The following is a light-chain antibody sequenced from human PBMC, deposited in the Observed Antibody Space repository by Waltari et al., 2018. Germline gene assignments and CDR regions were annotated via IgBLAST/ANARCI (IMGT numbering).Light chain of an antibody. CDR1: QSVLYSSNSKDY. Sequence: DIVMTQSPDSLAVSLGERATINCKSSQSVLYSSNSKDYLAWYQQKPGQPPKLLIYWASTRESGVPDRFSGSGSGTDFTLTISSLQAEDVAVYYCQQYCTIPITFGQGTRLEIK. CDR2: WAS. CDR3: QQYCTIPIT. J-gene: IGKJ5*01. V-gene: IGKV4-1*01.